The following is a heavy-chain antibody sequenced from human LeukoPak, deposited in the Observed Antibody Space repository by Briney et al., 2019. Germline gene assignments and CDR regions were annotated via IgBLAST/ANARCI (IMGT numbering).Heavy chain of an antibody. V-gene: IGHV4-4*02. CDR3: SRESGPFCPFGY. J-gene: IGHJ4*02. CDR2: IPLSGRT. D-gene: IGHD1-26*01. Sequence: SETLSLTCGVSGVSISSTNWWSWVRQPPGQGLEWIGEIPLSGRTNYNPSLNSRVTMSLDESKNQLSLNLTSVTAADTAIYYCSRESGPFCPFGYWGQGTLVTVPP. CDR1: GVSISSTNW.